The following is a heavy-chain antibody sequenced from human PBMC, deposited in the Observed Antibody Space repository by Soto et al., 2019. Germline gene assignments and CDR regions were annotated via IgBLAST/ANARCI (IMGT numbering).Heavy chain of an antibody. CDR1: GGSISSGNYY. J-gene: IGHJ4*02. D-gene: IGHD2-15*01. CDR2: ISYSGGA. Sequence: QVQLQESGPGLVKPSQTLSLTCTVSGGSISSGNYYWSWIRQPPGKGLEWIGFISYSGGASYNASLKSRVTISVDTSKNQFSLNLSFVTTADTAVYYCATMGTPATGLYYFDYWGQGTLVTVSS. V-gene: IGHV4-30-4*01. CDR3: ATMGTPATGLYYFDY.